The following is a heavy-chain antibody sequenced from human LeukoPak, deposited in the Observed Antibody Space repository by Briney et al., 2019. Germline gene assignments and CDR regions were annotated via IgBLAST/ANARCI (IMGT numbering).Heavy chain of an antibody. D-gene: IGHD5-24*01. V-gene: IGHV3-23*01. CDR2: ISGNGGST. CDR1: GLLFSIYA. J-gene: IGHJ3*02. CDR3: ATGNGGYNNAFDI. Sequence: GGSLRLSCAASGLLFSIYAMSWVRQAPGKGLEWVSIISGNGGSTYYADSVKGRFTMSRDNSKNTMNLEMNSLRAEDTAVYYGATGNGGYNNAFDIWGQGTMVTVSS.